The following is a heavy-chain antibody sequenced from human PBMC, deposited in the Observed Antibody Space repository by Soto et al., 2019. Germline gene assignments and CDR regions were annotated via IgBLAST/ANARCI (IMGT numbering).Heavy chain of an antibody. CDR1: GYTLTGYG. J-gene: IGHJ5*02. V-gene: IGHV1-18*04. Sequence: ASVKVSCKASGYTLTGYGISWVRQAPGQGLEWIGWISAYNGNTNYAQKLQDRVTMTTDTSTSTGDLELRSLRADDTAGYYCVTATVTNWFDPWAQAILVIFSS. CDR2: ISAYNGNT. D-gene: IGHD4-4*01. CDR3: VTATVTNWFDP.